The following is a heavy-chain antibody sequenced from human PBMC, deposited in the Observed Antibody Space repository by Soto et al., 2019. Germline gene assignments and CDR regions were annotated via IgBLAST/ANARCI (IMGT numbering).Heavy chain of an antibody. D-gene: IGHD2-2*01. J-gene: IGHJ6*02. Sequence: SVNVSCKASGGTFSSYAISWVRQAPGQGPEWMGGIIPIFGTANYAQKFQGRVTITADESTSTAYMELSSLRSEHTAVYYCARVSTDIVVVRQHYYGMDVWGQGTTVTVSS. CDR2: IIPIFGTA. CDR3: ARVSTDIVVVRQHYYGMDV. V-gene: IGHV1-69*13. CDR1: GGTFSSYA.